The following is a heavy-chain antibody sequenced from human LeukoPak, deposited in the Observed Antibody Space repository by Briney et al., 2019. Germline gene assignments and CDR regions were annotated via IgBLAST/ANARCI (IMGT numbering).Heavy chain of an antibody. J-gene: IGHJ4*02. D-gene: IGHD2-2*01. CDR2: IYTSGST. V-gene: IGHV4-4*07. Sequence: SETLSLTCTVSGGSTSSYYWSWIRQPAGKGLEWIGRIYTSGSTNYNPSLKSRVTMSVDTSKNQFSLKLSSVTAADTAVYYCARDRLGYCSSTSCYQFDYWGQGTLVTVSS. CDR3: ARDRLGYCSSTSCYQFDY. CDR1: GGSTSSYY.